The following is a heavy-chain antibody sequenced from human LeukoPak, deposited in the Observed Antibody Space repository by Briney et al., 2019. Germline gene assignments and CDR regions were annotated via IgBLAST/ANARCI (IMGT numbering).Heavy chain of an antibody. CDR3: AKGGDTSCHGCWFDP. J-gene: IGHJ5*02. D-gene: IGHD2-2*01. CDR1: GFTFSSYF. V-gene: IGHV3-23*01. Sequence: GGSLRLSCAASGFTFSSYFMTRVRQAPGKGLEWVSTISRSGDSTYYEDSVKGRFTISRDNSKNTLYLQMNSLRAEDTAVYYCAKGGDTSCHGCWFDPWGQGTLVTVSS. CDR2: ISRSGDST.